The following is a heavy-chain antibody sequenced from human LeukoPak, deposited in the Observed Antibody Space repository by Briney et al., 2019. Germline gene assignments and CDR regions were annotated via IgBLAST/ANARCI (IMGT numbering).Heavy chain of an antibody. CDR2: ISGSGGST. D-gene: IGHD3-10*01. V-gene: IGHV3-23*01. CDR3: AKSPSITMVRGVIPFDY. CDR1: GFTFSSYA. J-gene: IGHJ4*02. Sequence: PGGSLRLSCAASGFTFSSYAMSWVRQAPGKGLEWVSAISGSGGSTYYADSVKGRFTVSRDNSKNTLYLQMNSLRAEDTAVYYCAKSPSITMVRGVIPFDYWGQGTLVTVSS.